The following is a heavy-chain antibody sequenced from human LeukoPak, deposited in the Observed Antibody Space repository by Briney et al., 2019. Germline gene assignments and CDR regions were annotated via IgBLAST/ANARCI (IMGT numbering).Heavy chain of an antibody. J-gene: IGHJ4*02. CDR3: GQDY. Sequence: PGGSLRLSCATSGFTFTKHWMSWVRQAPGKGLEWVANINQGGSETNYVDSVKGRFTISRDNAKNSVYLQMNSLGVDDTAVYYCGQDYWGQGTLVAVSP. CDR1: GFTFTKHW. CDR2: INQGGSET. V-gene: IGHV3-7*01.